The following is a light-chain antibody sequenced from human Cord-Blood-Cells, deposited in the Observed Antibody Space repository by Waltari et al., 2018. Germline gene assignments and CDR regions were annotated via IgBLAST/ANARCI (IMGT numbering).Light chain of an antibody. CDR1: SSDVGGYNY. CDR3: CSYAGSYTWV. V-gene: IGLV2-11*01. Sequence: QFALTQPRSVSGSPGQSVTLSCTGTSSDVGGYNYVSWYQQHPGKAPKLMIYDVSKRPSGVPDRFSGSKSGNTASLTISGLQAEDEADYYCCSYAGSYTWVFGGGTKLTVL. CDR2: DVS. J-gene: IGLJ3*02.